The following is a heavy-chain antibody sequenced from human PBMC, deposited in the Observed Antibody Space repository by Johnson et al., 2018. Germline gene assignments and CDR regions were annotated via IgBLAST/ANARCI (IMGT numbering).Heavy chain of an antibody. CDR3: SNQGRLRLGELSLSNRMDV. D-gene: IGHD3-16*02. CDR1: GFTFSSYG. Sequence: QVQLVESGGGVVQPGRSLRLSCAASGFTFSSYGMHWVRQAPGKGLEWVAVISYDGSNKYYADSVKGRFTISRDNSKNTLYLKMNSLRAEDTAVYSCSNQGRLRLGELSLSNRMDVWGKGTTVTVSS. CDR2: ISYDGSNK. V-gene: IGHV3-30*18. J-gene: IGHJ6*03.